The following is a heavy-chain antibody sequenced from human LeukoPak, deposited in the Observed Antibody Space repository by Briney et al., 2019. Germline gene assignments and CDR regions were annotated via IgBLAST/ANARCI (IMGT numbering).Heavy chain of an antibody. CDR1: GGTFSSYA. D-gene: IGHD5-18*01. CDR3: ARDQRQGSPADLRYSYGYDY. V-gene: IGHV1-69*13. Sequence: SVKVSCKASGGTFSSYAISWVRQAPGQGLEWMGGIIPIFGTANYAQKFQGRVTITADESTSTAYMELSSLRSEDTAVYYRARDQRQGSPADLRYSYGYDYWGQGTLVTVSS. J-gene: IGHJ4*02. CDR2: IIPIFGTA.